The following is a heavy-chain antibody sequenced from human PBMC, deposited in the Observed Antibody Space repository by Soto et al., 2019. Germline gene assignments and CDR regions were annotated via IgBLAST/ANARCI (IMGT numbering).Heavy chain of an antibody. Sequence: GSLRLSCAASGFTFSSYGMHWVRQAPGKGLEWVAVISYDGSNKYYADSVKGRFTISRDNSKNTLYLQMNSLRAEDTAVYYCAKDLGGGNSNGLNYYCYGMDVWGQGTTVTVSS. CDR2: ISYDGSNK. D-gene: IGHD2-21*02. CDR1: GFTFSSYG. CDR3: AKDLGGGNSNGLNYYCYGMDV. V-gene: IGHV3-30*18. J-gene: IGHJ6*02.